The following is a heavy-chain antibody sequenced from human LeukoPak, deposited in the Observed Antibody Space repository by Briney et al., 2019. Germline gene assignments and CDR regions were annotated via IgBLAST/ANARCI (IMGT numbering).Heavy chain of an antibody. J-gene: IGHJ4*02. V-gene: IGHV3-30-3*01. Sequence: GRSLRLSCAASGFTFSSYAMHWVRQAPGKGLEWVAVISYDGSNKYYADSVKGRFTISRDNSKNTLYLQMNSLRAEDTAVYYCARARGVVVSRGFDYWGQGTLVTVSS. D-gene: IGHD2-2*01. CDR1: GFTFSSYA. CDR3: ARARGVVVSRGFDY. CDR2: ISYDGSNK.